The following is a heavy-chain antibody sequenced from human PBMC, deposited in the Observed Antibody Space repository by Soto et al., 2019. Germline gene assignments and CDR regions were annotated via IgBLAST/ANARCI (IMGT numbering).Heavy chain of an antibody. V-gene: IGHV3-21*02. J-gene: IGHJ6*03. D-gene: IGHD3-3*01. CDR2: INEDSSYI. Sequence: EVQLVESGGGLVKPGGSLRLSCAASGFDFSSYSMNWVRQAPGKGLEWVSSINEDSSYIYYAHALRGRFTISRDNANESLYLQMNSLRAEYTAVHYCVRDFGWYFRSGYMDVWGDGATVTVSS. CDR1: GFDFSSYS. CDR3: VRDFGWYFRSGYMDV.